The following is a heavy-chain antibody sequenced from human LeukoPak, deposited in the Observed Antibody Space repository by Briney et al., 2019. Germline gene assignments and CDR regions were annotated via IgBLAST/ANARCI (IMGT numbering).Heavy chain of an antibody. CDR1: GGTFSSYA. D-gene: IGHD7-27*01. Sequence: SVKVSCKASGGTFSSYAISWVRQAPGQGLEWMGGIIPIFGTANYAQKFQGRVTITADESTSTAYMELSSLRSEDTAVYYCASVTGDRAYAFDIWGQGTMVTVSS. CDR3: ASVTGDRAYAFDI. V-gene: IGHV1-69*01. CDR2: IIPIFGTA. J-gene: IGHJ3*02.